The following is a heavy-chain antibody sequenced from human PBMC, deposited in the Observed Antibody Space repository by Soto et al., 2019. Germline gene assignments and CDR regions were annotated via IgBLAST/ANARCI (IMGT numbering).Heavy chain of an antibody. Sequence: GGSLRLSCAASGFTFSSYGMHWVRQAPGKGLEWVAVIWYDGSNKYYADSVKGRFTISRDNSKNTLYLQMNSLRAEDTAVYYCAREWHNWNYVSNWFDPWGQGTLVTVSS. CDR1: GFTFSSYG. CDR3: AREWHNWNYVSNWFDP. V-gene: IGHV3-33*08. CDR2: IWYDGSNK. J-gene: IGHJ5*02. D-gene: IGHD1-7*01.